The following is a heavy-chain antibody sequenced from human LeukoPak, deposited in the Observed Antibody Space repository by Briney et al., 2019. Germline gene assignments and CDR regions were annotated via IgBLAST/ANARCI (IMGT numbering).Heavy chain of an antibody. V-gene: IGHV3-23*01. D-gene: IGHD3-22*01. CDR3: AKARPSYDSSGYFDY. Sequence: PGGSLRLSCAASGFTFSTYAMSWVRQAPGKGLEWVSSFSGSGGSTYYADSVKGRFTISRDNSKNTLYLQMNSLRAEDTAVYYCAKARPSYDSSGYFDYWGQGTLVTVSS. CDR2: FSGSGGST. J-gene: IGHJ4*02. CDR1: GFTFSTYA.